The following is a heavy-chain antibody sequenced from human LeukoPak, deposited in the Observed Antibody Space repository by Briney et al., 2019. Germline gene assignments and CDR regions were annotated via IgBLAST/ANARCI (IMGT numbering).Heavy chain of an antibody. J-gene: IGHJ4*02. Sequence: GGSLRLSCAASGFTLSTYSTNWVCQAPGKGLEWISYINSDTYNNTIHYADTVKGRFTISRDNAKSSLYLQMNSLRDEDTAVYYCARDRDYAFDYWGQGTLVTVSS. CDR3: ARDRDYAFDY. V-gene: IGHV3-48*02. CDR1: GFTLSTYS. CDR2: INSDTYNNTI. D-gene: IGHD4-17*01.